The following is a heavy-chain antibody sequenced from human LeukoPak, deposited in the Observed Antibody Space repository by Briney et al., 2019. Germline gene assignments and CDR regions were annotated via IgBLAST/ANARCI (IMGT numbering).Heavy chain of an antibody. J-gene: IGHJ4*02. CDR1: GGSFSGYY. CDR2: INHSGST. D-gene: IGHD5-18*01. Sequence: PSETLSLTCAVYGGSFSGYYWSWIRQPPGKGLEWIGEINHSGSTNYNPSLKSRVTISVDTSKNQFSLKLSSVTAADTAVYYCARVRGYSYGKPIDYWGQGTLVTVSS. V-gene: IGHV4-34*01. CDR3: ARVRGYSYGKPIDY.